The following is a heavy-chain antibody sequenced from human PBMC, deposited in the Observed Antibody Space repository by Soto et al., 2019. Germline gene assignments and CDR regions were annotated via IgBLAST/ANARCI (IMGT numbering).Heavy chain of an antibody. J-gene: IGHJ4*02. CDR2: IKSKIDGGTT. CDR1: GFSFSNAW. Sequence: EVQLVESGGGLVKPGGSLRLSCAASGFSFSNAWMTWVRQAPGKGLEWVGRIKSKIDGGTTDYGAPVKGRFTISRDDSKNTVYLQMNSLKTEDTAVYHCARLPHRGVPLDYWGQGTLVTVSS. D-gene: IGHD3-10*01. CDR3: ARLPHRGVPLDY. V-gene: IGHV3-15*01.